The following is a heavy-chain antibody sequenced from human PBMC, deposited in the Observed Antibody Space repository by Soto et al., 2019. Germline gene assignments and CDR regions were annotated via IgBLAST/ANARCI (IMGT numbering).Heavy chain of an antibody. Sequence: SETLSLTCAVYGGSFSGYYWSWIRQPPGKGLEWIGEINHSGSTNYNPSLKSRVTISVDTSKNQFSLKLSSVTAADTAVYYCARRGFMVREPDYYYGMDVWGQGTTVTVSS. CDR3: ARRGFMVREPDYYYGMDV. V-gene: IGHV4-34*01. J-gene: IGHJ6*02. D-gene: IGHD3-10*01. CDR1: GGSFSGYY. CDR2: INHSGST.